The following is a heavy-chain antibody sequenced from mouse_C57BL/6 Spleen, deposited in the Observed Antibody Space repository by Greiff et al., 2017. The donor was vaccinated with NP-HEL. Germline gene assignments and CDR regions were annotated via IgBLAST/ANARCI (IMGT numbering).Heavy chain of an antibody. CDR3: ARWITTVVRGYAMDY. CDR2: IDPSDSYT. CDR1: GYTFTSYW. Sequence: QVQLQQSGAELVKPGASVKLSCKASGYTFTSYWMQWVKQRPGQGLEWIGEIDPSDSYTNYNQKFKGKATLTVDTSSSTAYMQLSSLTSEDSAVYYCARWITTVVRGYAMDYWGQGTSVTVSS. D-gene: IGHD1-1*01. V-gene: IGHV1-50*01. J-gene: IGHJ4*01.